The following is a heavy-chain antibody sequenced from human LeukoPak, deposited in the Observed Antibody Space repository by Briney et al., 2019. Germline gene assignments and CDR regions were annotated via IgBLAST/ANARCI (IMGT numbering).Heavy chain of an antibody. V-gene: IGHV3-73*01. Sequence: GGSLRLSCAASGFTFSGSAMHWVRQSPGKGLEWVGRIRSKANDHATAYAASVRGRFTISRDDSKNTAYLQMNSLKTEGTAVYYCTRRLMTTVNDHWGQGTLVTVSS. D-gene: IGHD4-17*01. CDR2: IRSKANDHAT. CDR3: TRRLMTTVNDH. CDR1: GFTFSGSA. J-gene: IGHJ4*02.